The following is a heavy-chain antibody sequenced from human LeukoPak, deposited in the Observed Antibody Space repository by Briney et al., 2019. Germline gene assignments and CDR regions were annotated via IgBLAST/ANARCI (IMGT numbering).Heavy chain of an antibody. J-gene: IGHJ6*02. CDR3: ARGVVGGPGPHYYYPLGV. CDR1: GFTFSDFD. V-gene: IGHV3-23*01. CDR2: ISGSGVNT. Sequence: GGSLRLSCAASGFTFSDFDMTWVRQAPGKGLEWVSAISGSGVNTYYGDSVKGRFTISRDSSKNTLYLQMSSLRAEDTAVYYCARGVVGGPGPHYYYPLGVWGQGTTVSVSS. D-gene: IGHD4-23*01.